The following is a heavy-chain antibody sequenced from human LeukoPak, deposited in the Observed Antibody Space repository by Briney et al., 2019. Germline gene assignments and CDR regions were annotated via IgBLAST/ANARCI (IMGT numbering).Heavy chain of an antibody. V-gene: IGHV4-38-2*02. J-gene: IGHJ5*02. Sequence: SETLSLTCSVSCYSISSGYCWAWIRPPPGKGLEWIGSIYHSGSAYYNASLKSRVTISVDTSKNQFSLKLNSVTAADTAVYYCAGLIRPGWFDPWGQGTLVTVSS. D-gene: IGHD1-14*01. CDR2: IYHSGSA. CDR1: CYSISSGYC. CDR3: AGLIRPGWFDP.